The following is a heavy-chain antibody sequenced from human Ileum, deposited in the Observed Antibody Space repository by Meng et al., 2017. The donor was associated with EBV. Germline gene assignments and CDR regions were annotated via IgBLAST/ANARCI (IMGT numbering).Heavy chain of an antibody. J-gene: IGHJ4*02. CDR1: GYSIRSTNW. D-gene: IGHD3-22*01. CDR2: IYYSGST. V-gene: IGHV4-28*01. CDR3: ARNVPGTSAYYD. Sequence: QFQLQASAPCLVKPSDTLSLTFAVSGYSIRSTNWWGWIRQPPGKGLEWIGYIYYSGSTSYNPSLKSRVTMSVDTSKNQFSLNLNSVTAVDTAVYYCARNVPGTSAYYDWGQGTLVTVSS.